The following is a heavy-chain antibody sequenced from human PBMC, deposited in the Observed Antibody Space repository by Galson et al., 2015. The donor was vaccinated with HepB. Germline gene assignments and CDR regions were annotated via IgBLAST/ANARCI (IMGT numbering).Heavy chain of an antibody. Sequence: SLRLSCAASGFTFSNYGMHWVRQAPGKGLEWVAFIRYDGSDKYYADSVKGRFTISRDNSKNTVHLQMNSLRAEDTAVYYCVRLYDLSGYWTLGYWGQGTLVTVSS. CDR3: VRLYDLSGYWTLGY. J-gene: IGHJ4*02. V-gene: IGHV3-30*02. CDR1: GFTFSNYG. CDR2: IRYDGSDK. D-gene: IGHD3-22*01.